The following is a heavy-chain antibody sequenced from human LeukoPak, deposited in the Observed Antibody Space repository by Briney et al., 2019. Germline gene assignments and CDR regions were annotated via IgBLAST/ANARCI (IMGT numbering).Heavy chain of an antibody. J-gene: IGHJ4*02. D-gene: IGHD4-17*01. CDR2: IKPDGSEE. CDR3: AREVYGDNYFDY. V-gene: IGHV3-7*05. Sequence: GGSLRLSCVASTFTFSSSWMTWVRQAPGKGLEWVGNIKPDGSEEYYVDSVKGRFTISRDNAKMSLYLQMNSLRAEDTAVYYCAREVYGDNYFDYWGQGTLVTVSS. CDR1: TFTFSSSW.